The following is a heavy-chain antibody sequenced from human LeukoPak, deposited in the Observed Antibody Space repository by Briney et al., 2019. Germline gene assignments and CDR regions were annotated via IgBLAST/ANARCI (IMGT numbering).Heavy chain of an antibody. V-gene: IGHV4-59*01. CDR2: IYYTGST. Sequence: SETLSLTCTVSGGSISSYYWSWIRQPPGKGLEWIGYIYYTGSTSYNPSLKSRITISVDTSKNQFSLKLRSVTAADTAVYYCARVGFGNTPHPIDYWGQGTLVTVSS. J-gene: IGHJ4*02. D-gene: IGHD4-23*01. CDR3: ARVGFGNTPHPIDY. CDR1: GGSISSYY.